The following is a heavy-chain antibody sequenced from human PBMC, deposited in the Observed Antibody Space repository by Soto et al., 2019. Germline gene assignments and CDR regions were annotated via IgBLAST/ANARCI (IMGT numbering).Heavy chain of an antibody. CDR1: GDTIKIGSVY. Sequence: SETLSLTCSVNGDTIKIGSVYLSWIRQSPGKGLEYIGYITYSGMTFQNPSLKSRVTMSVDTPKNQFSLEVRSVTAADTAVYYCARERQVGTSEGRFDPWGQGTLVTVSS. V-gene: IGHV4-31*03. CDR3: ARERQVGTSEGRFDP. CDR2: ITYSGMT. J-gene: IGHJ5*02.